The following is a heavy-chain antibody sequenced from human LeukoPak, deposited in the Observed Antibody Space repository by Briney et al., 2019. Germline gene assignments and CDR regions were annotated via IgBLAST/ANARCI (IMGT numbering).Heavy chain of an antibody. V-gene: IGHV3-30*04. Sequence: GGSLRLSCAASGFTFSSYAIHWVRQAPGKGLEWVAVISFDGTDAFYADSVKGRFTISRDNSKNTLYLQMNSLRAEDTAVYYCAKDAAGGYSYGDFFDYWGQGTLVTVSS. J-gene: IGHJ4*02. CDR3: AKDAAGGYSYGDFFDY. CDR2: ISFDGTDA. D-gene: IGHD5-18*01. CDR1: GFTFSSYA.